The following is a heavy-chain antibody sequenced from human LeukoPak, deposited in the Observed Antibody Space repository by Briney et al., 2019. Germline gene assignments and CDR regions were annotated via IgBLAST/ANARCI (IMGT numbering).Heavy chain of an antibody. V-gene: IGHV1-2*06. J-gene: IGHJ4*02. Sequence: ASVKVSCKASGYTFTVYYMHWVRQAPGQGLEWMGRINPNSGGTNYAQKFQGRVTMTRDTSISTAYMELSRLRSDDTAVYYCAIPRYDYGEFDYWGQGTLVTVSS. CDR1: GYTFTVYY. CDR3: AIPRYDYGEFDY. D-gene: IGHD4-17*01. CDR2: INPNSGGT.